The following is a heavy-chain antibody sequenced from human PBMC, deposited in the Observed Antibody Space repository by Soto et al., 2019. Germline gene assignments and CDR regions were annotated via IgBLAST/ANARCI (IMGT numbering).Heavy chain of an antibody. CDR2: ISPSSTYI. CDR3: ATDTGDIEVVPATT. D-gene: IGHD2-15*01. CDR1: GLNFEKCS. Sequence: PXGSLGLSCAASGLNFEKCSMNWVRQPPGKGPEWLASISPSSTYIRYADSVKGRFTISRDNARNSLSLQMMNLRADDTAIYYCATDTGDIEVVPATTWGQGTLVTVSS. J-gene: IGHJ4*02. V-gene: IGHV3-21*04.